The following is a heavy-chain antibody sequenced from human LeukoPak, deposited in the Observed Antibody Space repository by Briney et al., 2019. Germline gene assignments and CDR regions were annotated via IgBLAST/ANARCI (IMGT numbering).Heavy chain of an antibody. J-gene: IGHJ6*03. CDR3: AKGGTASMSYYYYMDV. V-gene: IGHV3-23*01. CDR1: GLTFSAYA. CDR2: VTGAGRGT. Sequence: GGSLRLSCKASGLTFSAYATSWVRQPPGKGLEWVSTVTGAGRGTDYADSVKGRFSISRDNSRNTLYLQMNSLSGDDTAVYYCAKGGTASMSYYYYMDVWGKGTTVIVSS. D-gene: IGHD6-6*01.